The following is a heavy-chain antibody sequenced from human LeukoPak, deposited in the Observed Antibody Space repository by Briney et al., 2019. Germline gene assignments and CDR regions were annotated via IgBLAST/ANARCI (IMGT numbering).Heavy chain of an antibody. V-gene: IGHV3-30*18. CDR3: AKDLRFSGYDY. CDR2: ISYDGSNQ. J-gene: IGHJ4*02. Sequence: GGSLRLSCAASGFNFSNYGMPWVRQAPDKGLEWVAVISYDGSNQGYADSVKGRFTISRDNFKKTLYLQMNSLRTEDTAVYYCAKDLRFSGYDYWGQGTPVTVSS. CDR1: GFNFSNYG. D-gene: IGHD5-12*01.